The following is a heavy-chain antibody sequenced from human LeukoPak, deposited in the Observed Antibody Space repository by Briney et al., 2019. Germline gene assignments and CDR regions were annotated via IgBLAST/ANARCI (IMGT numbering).Heavy chain of an antibody. CDR2: IYYSGST. J-gene: IGHJ4*02. CDR1: GGSISSGGYY. V-gene: IGHV4-31*03. D-gene: IGHD4-17*01. Sequence: PSETLSLTCTVSGGSISSGGYYWSWIRQHPGEGLEWIGYIYYSGSTYYNPSLKSRVTISVDTSKNQFSLKLSSVTAADTAVYYCAREASGTVTTSNWGQGTLVTVSS. CDR3: AREASGTVTTSN.